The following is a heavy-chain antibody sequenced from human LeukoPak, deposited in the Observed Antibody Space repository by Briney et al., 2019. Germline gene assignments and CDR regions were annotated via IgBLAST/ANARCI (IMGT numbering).Heavy chain of an antibody. J-gene: IGHJ4*02. Sequence: GGSLRLSCGASGFTFSTYNMHWVRQAPGKGLEWVAVIWYDGSDKYYAESVRGRFTISRDNSKNTLWLQMNSLRAEDTAVYFCAKDSGGGYCYLDYWGQGTLVTASS. CDR1: GFTFSTYN. CDR2: IWYDGSDK. V-gene: IGHV3-33*06. D-gene: IGHD2-21*02. CDR3: AKDSGGGYCYLDY.